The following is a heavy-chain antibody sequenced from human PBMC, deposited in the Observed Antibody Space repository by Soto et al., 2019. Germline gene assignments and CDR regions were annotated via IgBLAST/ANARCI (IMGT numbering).Heavy chain of an antibody. CDR3: ARVFYSVAGTGGLDY. CDR1: GFTFSSYS. J-gene: IGHJ4*02. D-gene: IGHD6-19*01. V-gene: IGHV3-48*02. Sequence: EVQLVESGGGLVQPGGSLRLSCAASGFTFSSYSMNWVRQAPGKGLEWGSYISSSSSTIYYADSVKGRFTISRDNAKNSLYLQRNSLRDEDTAVYYCARVFYSVAGTGGLDYWGQGTLVTVSS. CDR2: ISSSSSTI.